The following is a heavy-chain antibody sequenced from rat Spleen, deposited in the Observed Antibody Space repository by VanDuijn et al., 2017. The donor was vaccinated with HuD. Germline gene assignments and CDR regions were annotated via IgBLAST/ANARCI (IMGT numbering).Heavy chain of an antibody. CDR1: GFTFSDYY. V-gene: IGHV5-29*01. J-gene: IGHJ3*01. CDR3: ARHGIYNNYGWFAY. Sequence: EVQLVESDGGLVQPGRSLKLSCAASGFTFSDYYMAWVRQAPTKGLEWVETMSFDGGRNFYRDSVKGRFTISRDNAKSTLYLQMDSLRSEDTATYYCARHGIYNNYGWFAYWGQGTLVTVSS. D-gene: IGHD1-10*01. CDR2: MSFDGGRN.